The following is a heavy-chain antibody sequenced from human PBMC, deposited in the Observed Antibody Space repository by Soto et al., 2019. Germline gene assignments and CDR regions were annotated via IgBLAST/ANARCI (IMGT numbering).Heavy chain of an antibody. D-gene: IGHD3-16*01. V-gene: IGHV3-30*04. Sequence: ESGGGVVQPGGSLRLSCAASGFTFTTYAMHWVRQTPGKGLEWVALIVPDDSFIVYADSVKGRFTISRDNSKNTVSLQMNSLTTEDTAVYFCARDRADDVGIMFDFWGQGILVTVSS. CDR2: IVPDDSFI. CDR1: GFTFTTYA. CDR3: ARDRADDVGIMFDF. J-gene: IGHJ4*02.